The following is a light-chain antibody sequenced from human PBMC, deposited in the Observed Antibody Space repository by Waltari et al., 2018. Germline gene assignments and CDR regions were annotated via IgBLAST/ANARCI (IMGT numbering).Light chain of an antibody. Sequence: SPGQSITVSCTGTSSDVGADNLVSWYQQHPGNAPKLIIFEVAKRHSGISDRFSGSKSGNTASLTISGLQAEDEADYYCCSYERRSSVVFGGGTKLTVL. CDR3: CSYERRSSVV. J-gene: IGLJ2*01. V-gene: IGLV2-23*02. CDR2: EVA. CDR1: SSDVGADNL.